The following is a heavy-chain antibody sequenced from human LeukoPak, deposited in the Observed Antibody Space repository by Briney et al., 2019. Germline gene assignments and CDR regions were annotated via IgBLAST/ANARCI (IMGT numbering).Heavy chain of an antibody. CDR3: ARLAGWRSSGPFNWFDP. J-gene: IGHJ5*02. Sequence: SETLSLTCAVYGGSFSCYYWSWIRQPPGKGLEWIGEINHSGSTNYNPSLKSRVTISVDTSKNQFSLKLSSVTAADTAVYYCARLAGWRSSGPFNWFDPWGQGTLVTVSS. D-gene: IGHD3-22*01. CDR1: GGSFSCYY. CDR2: INHSGST. V-gene: IGHV4-34*01.